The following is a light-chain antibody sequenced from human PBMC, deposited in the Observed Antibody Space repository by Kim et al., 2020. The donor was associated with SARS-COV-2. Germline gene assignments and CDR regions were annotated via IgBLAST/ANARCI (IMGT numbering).Light chain of an antibody. CDR1: RLGDKY. CDR3: QAWDSSTGV. Sequence: VPTGQTASITCSGDRLGDKYACWYQKKPGQSPVLVIYQDSKRPSGIPERFSGSNSGNTATLTISGTQAMDEADYYCQAWDSSTGVFGGGTQLTVL. V-gene: IGLV3-1*01. CDR2: QDS. J-gene: IGLJ3*02.